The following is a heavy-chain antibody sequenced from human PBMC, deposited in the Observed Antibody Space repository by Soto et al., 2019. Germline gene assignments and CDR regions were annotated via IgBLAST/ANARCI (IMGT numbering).Heavy chain of an antibody. CDR3: ARGCRSTSCRKGETPFDI. CDR1: GYTFTSYG. CDR2: ISAYNGNT. J-gene: IGHJ3*02. V-gene: IGHV1-18*01. Sequence: ASVKVSCKASGYTFTSYGISWVRQAPGQGLEWMGWISAYNGNTNYAQKLQGRVTMTTYTSTSTAYMELRSLRSDDTAVYYCARGCRSTSCRKGETPFDIWGQGTMVTVSS. D-gene: IGHD2-2*01.